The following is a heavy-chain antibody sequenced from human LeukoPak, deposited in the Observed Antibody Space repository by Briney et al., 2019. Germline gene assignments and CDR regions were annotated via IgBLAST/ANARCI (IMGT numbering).Heavy chain of an antibody. V-gene: IGHV3-48*04. CDR3: ARDLYYDSSGYPFDY. D-gene: IGHD3-22*01. Sequence: GGSLRLSCAASGFTFSSYSMNWVRQAPGKGLEWVSYISSSSTIYYADSVKGRFTISRDNAKNSLYLQMNSLRAEDTAVYYCARDLYYDSSGYPFDYWGQGTLVTVSS. CDR1: GFTFSSYS. CDR2: ISSSSTI. J-gene: IGHJ4*02.